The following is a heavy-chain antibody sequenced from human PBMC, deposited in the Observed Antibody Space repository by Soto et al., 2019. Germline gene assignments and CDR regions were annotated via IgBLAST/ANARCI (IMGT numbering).Heavy chain of an antibody. CDR1: GFTFDTYA. Sequence: EVQLLESGGGLVQPGGSLRLSCAASGFTFDTYAMNWVRQAPGKGLEWVSTISTSGGKTYYEDSVKGRFTISRSNSKNTLYLQLNSLRAEDTAVYYCAKVFYGDSDWYFDLWGRGTLVTVSS. J-gene: IGHJ2*01. CDR2: ISTSGGKT. CDR3: AKVFYGDSDWYFDL. V-gene: IGHV3-23*01. D-gene: IGHD4-17*01.